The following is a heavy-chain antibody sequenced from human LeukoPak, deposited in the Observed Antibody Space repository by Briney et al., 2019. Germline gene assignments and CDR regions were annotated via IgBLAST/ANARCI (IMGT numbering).Heavy chain of an antibody. CDR3: TRQGMGGYDSSYYFDY. V-gene: IGHV4-39*01. CDR1: GGSISSSSYY. Sequence: SETLSPTCTVSGGSISSSSYYWGWIRQSPGKGLEWIGSIYYSGSTYYNPSLKSRVTISVDTSKNQFSLKLSPVTAADTAVYYCTRQGMGGYDSSYYFDYWGQGTLVTVSS. CDR2: IYYSGST. D-gene: IGHD5-12*01. J-gene: IGHJ4*02.